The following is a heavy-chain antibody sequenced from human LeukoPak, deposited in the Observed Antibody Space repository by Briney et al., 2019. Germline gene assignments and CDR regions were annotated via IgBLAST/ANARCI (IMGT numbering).Heavy chain of an antibody. Sequence: ASVKVSCKASGGTFSSYAISWVRQAPGQGLEWMGGIIPIFGTANYAQKFQGRVTITTDESMSTAYMELSSLRSEDTAVYYCATNPKVATIPTWGQGTLVTVSS. V-gene: IGHV1-69*05. D-gene: IGHD5-12*01. CDR1: GGTFSSYA. CDR3: ATNPKVATIPT. J-gene: IGHJ5*02. CDR2: IIPIFGTA.